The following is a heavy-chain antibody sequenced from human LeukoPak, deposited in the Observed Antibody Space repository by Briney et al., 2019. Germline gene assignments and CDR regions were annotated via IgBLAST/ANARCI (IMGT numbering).Heavy chain of an antibody. Sequence: GGSLRLSCTASGFTFGDYAMSWVRQAPGKGLEWVGSIRSKAYGGTTEYAASVKGRFTISRDDSKSIAYLQMNSLKTEDTAVYYCTRASGDEGPYYYMDVWGKGTTVTISS. CDR1: GFTFGDYA. CDR3: TRASGDEGPYYYMDV. V-gene: IGHV3-49*04. J-gene: IGHJ6*03. CDR2: IRSKAYGGTT. D-gene: IGHD3-10*01.